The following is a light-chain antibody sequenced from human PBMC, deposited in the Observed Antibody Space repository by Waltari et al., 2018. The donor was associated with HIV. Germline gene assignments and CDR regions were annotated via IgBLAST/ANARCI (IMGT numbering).Light chain of an antibody. CDR2: DNN. J-gene: IGLJ2*01. CDR1: RSTRGKNF. CDR3: GTWDSSLSVVL. V-gene: IGLV1-51*01. Sequence: QTVLPHPPTVSASPGQTVTISCPRTRSTRGKNFVSCYQQFPGTAPKLLIYDNNKRPSGIPDRFSGSKSGTSATLGITGLQTGDEADYYCGTWDSSLSVVLFGGGTKLTVL.